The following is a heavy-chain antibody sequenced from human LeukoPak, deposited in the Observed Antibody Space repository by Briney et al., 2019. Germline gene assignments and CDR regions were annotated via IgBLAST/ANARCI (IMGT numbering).Heavy chain of an antibody. J-gene: IGHJ6*03. CDR1: GGSFSGYY. CDR3: ARARYMDV. Sequence: SETLSLTCAVYGGSFSGYYWSWIRQPPGKGLEWIGEVNHSGSTNYNPSLKSRVTISVDTSKNQFSLKLSSVTAADTAVYYCARARYMDVWGKGTTVTVSS. V-gene: IGHV4-34*01. CDR2: VNHSGST.